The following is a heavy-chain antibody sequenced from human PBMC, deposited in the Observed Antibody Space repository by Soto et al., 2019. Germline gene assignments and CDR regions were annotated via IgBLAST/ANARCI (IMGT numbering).Heavy chain of an antibody. D-gene: IGHD6-6*01. CDR3: AKDLVAARPAGYFDY. J-gene: IGHJ4*02. Sequence: LRLSCAASGFTFSSYGMHWVRQAPGKGLEWVAVISYDGSNKYYADSVKGRFTISRDNSKNTLYLQMNSLRAEDTAVYYCAKDLVAARPAGYFDYWGQGTLVTVSS. V-gene: IGHV3-30*18. CDR2: ISYDGSNK. CDR1: GFTFSSYG.